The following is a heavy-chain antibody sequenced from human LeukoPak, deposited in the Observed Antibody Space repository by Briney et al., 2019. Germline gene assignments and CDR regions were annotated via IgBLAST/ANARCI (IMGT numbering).Heavy chain of an antibody. V-gene: IGHV4-39*01. CDR3: ARGFSALVGSGNWFDS. Sequence: SETLSLTCTVSGGSISSSDHFWGWIRQSPGKGLEWIGSLYYTGSAYYNPSLESRVTIFVDTSKNQFSLRVTSVAAADTYVYYCARGFSALVGSGNWFDSWGQGTLVTVSS. J-gene: IGHJ5*01. CDR2: LYYTGSA. D-gene: IGHD2-15*01. CDR1: GGSISSSDHF.